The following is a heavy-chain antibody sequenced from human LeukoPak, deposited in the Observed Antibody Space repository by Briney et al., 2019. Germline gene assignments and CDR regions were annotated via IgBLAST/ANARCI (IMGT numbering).Heavy chain of an antibody. Sequence: GESLRISCKGSGYPFTTYWITWVRQMPGKGLEWMGRIDPSDSYTNYSPSFQGHATIPADKSISTAYLQWSSLKASDTAMYYCARQGYYGLGTQGHWGQGTLVSVSS. D-gene: IGHD3-10*01. CDR2: IDPSDSYT. CDR1: GYPFTTYW. J-gene: IGHJ4*02. V-gene: IGHV5-10-1*01. CDR3: ARQGYYGLGTQGH.